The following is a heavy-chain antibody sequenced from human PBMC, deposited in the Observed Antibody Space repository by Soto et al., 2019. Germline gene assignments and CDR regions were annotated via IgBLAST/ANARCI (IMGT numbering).Heavy chain of an antibody. CDR1: GGTFSSYA. CDR2: IIPIFGTA. D-gene: IGHD2-21*02. V-gene: IGHV1-69*12. J-gene: IGHJ3*02. Sequence: QVQLVQSGAEVKKPGSSVKVSCKASGGTFSSYAISWVRQAPGQGLEWMGGIIPIFGTANYAQKFQGRVTITADEXTSTAYMELSSLRSEDTGVYYCGGGDCYSGCALYIWGQGTMVTVSS. CDR3: GGGDCYSGCALYI.